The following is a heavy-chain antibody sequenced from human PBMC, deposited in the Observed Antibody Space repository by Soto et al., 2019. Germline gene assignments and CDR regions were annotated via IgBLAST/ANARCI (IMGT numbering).Heavy chain of an antibody. Sequence: ASLKVSWKASGHGFTGYYRQWVRQAPGQGLEWVGWINPNSGVTNYSQKFQGRVTITRDTSASTAYMELSSLRSEDTAVYYCARVGWNYNWFDPWGQGTLVPVSS. CDR2: INPNSGVT. D-gene: IGHD1-7*01. CDR1: GHGFTGYY. J-gene: IGHJ5*02. CDR3: ARVGWNYNWFDP. V-gene: IGHV1-2*02.